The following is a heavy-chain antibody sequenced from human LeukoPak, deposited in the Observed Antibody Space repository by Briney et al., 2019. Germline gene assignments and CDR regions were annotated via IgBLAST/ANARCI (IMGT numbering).Heavy chain of an antibody. J-gene: IGHJ4*02. CDR2: IIPIFGTA. CDR3: ARAPPLANYYDSSGPVGFDY. V-gene: IGHV1-69*13. Sequence: ASVKVSCKAPGGTFSSYAISWVRQAPGQGLEWMGGIIPIFGTANYAQKFQGRVTITADESTSTAYMELSSLRSEDTAVYYCARAPPLANYYDSSGPVGFDYWGQGTLVTVSS. D-gene: IGHD3-22*01. CDR1: GGTFSSYA.